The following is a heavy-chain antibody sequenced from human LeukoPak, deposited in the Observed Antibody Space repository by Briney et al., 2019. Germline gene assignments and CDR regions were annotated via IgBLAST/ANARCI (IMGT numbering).Heavy chain of an antibody. Sequence: GGSLRLSCAASGFTFSSYATRWVRQAPRKGLEWVSVVSGSGSSTDYADSVKGRFTISRDNSKNTLYLQMSSLSAEDTAVYYCAKMNVLTGYYTPNFDFWGQGTLVTVSS. CDR2: VSGSGSST. D-gene: IGHD3-9*01. CDR3: AKMNVLTGYYTPNFDF. V-gene: IGHV3-23*01. J-gene: IGHJ4*02. CDR1: GFTFSSYA.